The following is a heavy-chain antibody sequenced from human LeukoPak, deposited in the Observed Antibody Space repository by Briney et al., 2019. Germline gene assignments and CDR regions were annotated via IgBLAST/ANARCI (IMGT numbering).Heavy chain of an antibody. D-gene: IGHD1-26*01. Sequence: GGSLRLSCAASGFTFSSYGMHWVRQAPGKGLEWVAAISYDGSNKYYADSVKGRFTISRDNSKNTLYLQMNSLRAEDTAVYYCAKDARRGSYSDYWGQGTLVTVSS. CDR2: ISYDGSNK. CDR3: AKDARRGSYSDY. CDR1: GFTFSSYG. V-gene: IGHV3-30*18. J-gene: IGHJ4*02.